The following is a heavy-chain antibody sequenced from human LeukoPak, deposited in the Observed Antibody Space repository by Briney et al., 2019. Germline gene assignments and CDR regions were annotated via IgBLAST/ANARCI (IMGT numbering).Heavy chain of an antibody. D-gene: IGHD3-22*01. Sequence: PGGSLRLSCAASGFTFSSYSMNWVRQAPGKGLEWVSYISSSSSTIYYADSVKGRFTISRDNSKNTLYLQMNSLRGEDTAVYYCAKAMYADYDSSDLWGQGTLVTVSS. V-gene: IGHV3-48*01. CDR2: ISSSSSTI. CDR3: AKAMYADYDSSDL. CDR1: GFTFSSYS. J-gene: IGHJ4*02.